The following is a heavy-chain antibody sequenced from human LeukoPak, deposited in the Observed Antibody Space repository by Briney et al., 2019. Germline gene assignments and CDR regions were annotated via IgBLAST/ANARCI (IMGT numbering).Heavy chain of an antibody. CDR3: ARDVWGSYEGFDY. V-gene: IGHV1-69*05. CDR1: GGTFSSYA. J-gene: IGHJ4*02. D-gene: IGHD3-16*01. Sequence: GASVKVSCKASGGTFSSYAISWVRQAPGQGLEWRGRIIPIFGTANYAQKFKGRVTITTDESTSTAYMELSSLRSEDTAVYYCARDVWGSYEGFDYWGQGTLVTVSS. CDR2: IIPIFGTA.